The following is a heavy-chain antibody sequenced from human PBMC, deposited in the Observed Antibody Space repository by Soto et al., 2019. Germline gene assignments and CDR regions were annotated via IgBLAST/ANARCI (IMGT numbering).Heavy chain of an antibody. Sequence: QITLKESGPTLVKPTQTLTLTCTFSGFSLSTSGVGVGWSRQPPGKALEWLALIYWDDDKRYSPSLKSRLTIAKDTYQNQVVLTMTNMDPVDTATYYCAHRRVTPVVTGDWYLDLWGRGTLVPVSS. CDR2: IYWDDDK. V-gene: IGHV2-5*02. CDR3: AHRRVTPVVTGDWYLDL. D-gene: IGHD2-15*01. J-gene: IGHJ2*01. CDR1: GFSLSTSGVG.